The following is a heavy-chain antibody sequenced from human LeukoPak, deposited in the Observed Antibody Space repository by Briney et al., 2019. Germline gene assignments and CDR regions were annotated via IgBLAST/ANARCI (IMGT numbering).Heavy chain of an antibody. Sequence: ASVKVSCKASGYTFTSYGISWVRQAPGQGLECMGWISAYNGNTNYAQKLQGRVTMTTDTSTSTASMELRSLRSDDTAVYYCARDHSSSCQLFDYWGQGTLVTVSS. CDR3: ARDHSSSCQLFDY. CDR1: GYTFTSYG. CDR2: ISAYNGNT. V-gene: IGHV1-18*01. J-gene: IGHJ4*02. D-gene: IGHD6-13*01.